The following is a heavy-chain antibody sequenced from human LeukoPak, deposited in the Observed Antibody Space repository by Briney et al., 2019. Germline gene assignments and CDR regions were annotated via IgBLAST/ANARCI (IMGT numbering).Heavy chain of an antibody. Sequence: PSQTLSLTCTVSGGSISSYYWSWIRQPPGKGLEWIGYIYYSGSTNYNPSLKSRVTISVDTSKNQFSLKLSSVTAADTAVYYCARYYDFWSGYPADDAFDIWGQGTMVTVSS. CDR3: ARYYDFWSGYPADDAFDI. V-gene: IGHV4-59*01. J-gene: IGHJ3*02. CDR1: GGSISSYY. CDR2: IYYSGST. D-gene: IGHD3-3*01.